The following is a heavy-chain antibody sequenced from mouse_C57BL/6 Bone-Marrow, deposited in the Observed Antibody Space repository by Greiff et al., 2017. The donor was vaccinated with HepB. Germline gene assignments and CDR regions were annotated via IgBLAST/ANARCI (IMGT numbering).Heavy chain of an antibody. CDR2: SRNKANDYTT. J-gene: IGHJ1*03. V-gene: IGHV7-1*01. CDR1: GFTFSDFY. CDR3: ARDPLGYFDV. Sequence: EVQVVESGGGLVQSGRSLRLSCATSGFTFSDFYMEWVRQAPGKGLEWIAASRNKANDYTTEYSASVKGRFIVSRDTSQSILYLQMNALRAEDTAIYYCARDPLGYFDVWGTGTTVTVSS.